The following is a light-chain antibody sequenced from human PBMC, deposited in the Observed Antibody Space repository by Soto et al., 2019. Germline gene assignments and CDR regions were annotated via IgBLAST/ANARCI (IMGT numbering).Light chain of an antibody. CDR3: QPSYITPST. V-gene: IGKV1-39*01. CDR2: AAS. J-gene: IGKJ5*01. Sequence: DVKITQSLASLSAQIEDTFTIACRASQSISSYLNWYQQKPGKAPKLLIYAASSLQSGVPSRFSGSGSGTDFTLTICSLQDEAFATSNCQPSYITPSTFGQVALLEIK. CDR1: QSISSY.